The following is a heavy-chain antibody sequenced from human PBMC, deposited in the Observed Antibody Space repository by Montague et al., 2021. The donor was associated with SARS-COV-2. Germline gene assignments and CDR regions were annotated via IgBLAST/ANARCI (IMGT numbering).Heavy chain of an antibody. CDR3: AKDQAYSGSYFAD. J-gene: IGHJ4*02. Sequence: SLRLSCAASGFTFSSYAMSWVRQAPGKGLEWVSAITGSGGGTYYAGSVKGRFTISKDNSKNMLYLQMNSLRAEDTAVYYCAKDQAYSGSYFADWGQGTLVTVSS. CDR2: ITGSGGGT. D-gene: IGHD1-26*01. V-gene: IGHV3-23*01. CDR1: GFTFSSYA.